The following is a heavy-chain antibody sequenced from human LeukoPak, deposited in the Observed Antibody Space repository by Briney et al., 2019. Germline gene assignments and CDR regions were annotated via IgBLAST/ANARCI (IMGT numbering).Heavy chain of an antibody. Sequence: SETLSLTCTVPGDSISSYYWSWIRQPPGKGLEWIGYIYYSGSTYYNPSLKSRVTISVDTSKNQFSLKLSSVTAADTAVYYCARDLGAYYDILTGYYMGGYFDYWGQGTLVTVSS. CDR2: IYYSGST. J-gene: IGHJ4*02. D-gene: IGHD3-9*01. CDR3: ARDLGAYYDILTGYYMGGYFDY. CDR1: GDSISSYY. V-gene: IGHV4-30-4*01.